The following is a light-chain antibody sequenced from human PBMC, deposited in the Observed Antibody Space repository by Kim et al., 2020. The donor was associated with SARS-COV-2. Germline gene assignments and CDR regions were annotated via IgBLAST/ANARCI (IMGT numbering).Light chain of an antibody. Sequence: SEPVGDRVTTTCRASQGIGNFLAWYQEKPGKAPKSLIYSASILQSGVPSKFRGSGSGTDFTLTISSLQPEDFATYYCQHYNGFPFTFGGGTKVEI. CDR1: QGIGNF. CDR3: QHYNGFPFT. J-gene: IGKJ4*01. CDR2: SAS. V-gene: IGKV1-16*02.